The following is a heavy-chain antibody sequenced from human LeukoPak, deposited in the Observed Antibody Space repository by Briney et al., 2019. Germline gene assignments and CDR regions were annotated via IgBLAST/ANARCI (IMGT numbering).Heavy chain of an antibody. CDR2: IWYDGSNK. J-gene: IGHJ4*02. CDR3: AREYYYDSSGYYYPSFDY. Sequence: GGSLRLSCAASGFTFSSYGMHWVRQAPGKGLEWEAVIWYDGSNKYYADSVKGRFTISRDNSKNTLYLQMNSLRAEDTAVYYCAREYYYDSSGYYYPSFDYWGQGTLVTVSS. CDR1: GFTFSSYG. D-gene: IGHD3-22*01. V-gene: IGHV3-33*01.